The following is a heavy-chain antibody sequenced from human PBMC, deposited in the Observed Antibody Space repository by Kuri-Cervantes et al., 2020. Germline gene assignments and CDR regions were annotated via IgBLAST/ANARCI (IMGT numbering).Heavy chain of an antibody. J-gene: IGHJ4*02. CDR2: IYHSGST. Sequence: SETLSLTCAVSGGSISSSNWWSWVRQPPGKGLEWIGEIYHSGSTNYNPSLKSRVTISVDTSKNQFSLKLSSVTAADTAVYYCARVPRRGYSGYDKKYFDYWGQGTLVTVSS. CDR1: GGSISSSNW. D-gene: IGHD5-12*01. V-gene: IGHV4-4*02. CDR3: ARVPRRGYSGYDKKYFDY.